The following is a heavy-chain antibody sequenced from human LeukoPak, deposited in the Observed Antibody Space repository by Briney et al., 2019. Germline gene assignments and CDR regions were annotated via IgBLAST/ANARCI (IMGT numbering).Heavy chain of an antibody. J-gene: IGHJ4*02. CDR2: IKQDGSEK. D-gene: IGHD5-18*01. Sequence: PGGSLRLSCAASGFTFSSYWMSWVRQAPGKWLEWVANIKQDGSEKYYVDSVKGRFTISRDNAKNSLYLQMNSLRAEDTAVYYCARDGYNYGLYYFDYWGQGTLVTVSS. CDR1: GFTFSSYW. V-gene: IGHV3-7*05. CDR3: ARDGYNYGLYYFDY.